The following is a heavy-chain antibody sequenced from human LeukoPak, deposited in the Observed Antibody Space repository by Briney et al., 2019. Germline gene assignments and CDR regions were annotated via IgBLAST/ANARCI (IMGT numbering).Heavy chain of an antibody. D-gene: IGHD5-12*01. CDR2: IYHSGST. CDR1: GYSISSGYY. J-gene: IGHJ5*02. Sequence: SETLSLTCTVSGYSISSGYYWGWIRQPPGKGLEWIGSIYHSGSTYYNPSLKSRVTISVDTSKNQFSLKLSSVTAADTAVYYCARGGYGNWFDPWGQGTLVTVSS. V-gene: IGHV4-38-2*02. CDR3: ARGGYGNWFDP.